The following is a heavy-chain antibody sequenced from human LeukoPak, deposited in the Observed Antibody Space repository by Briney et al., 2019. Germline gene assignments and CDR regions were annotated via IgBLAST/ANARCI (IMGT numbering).Heavy chain of an antibody. Sequence: GASVKVSCKASGGTFSSYAISWVRQAPGQGLEWMGRIIPIFGIANYAQKFQGRVTITADKPTSTAYMELSSLRSEDTAVYYCARDPVTTRFDPWGQGTLVTVSS. CDR3: ARDPVTTRFDP. J-gene: IGHJ5*02. V-gene: IGHV1-69*04. CDR1: GGTFSSYA. D-gene: IGHD4-17*01. CDR2: IIPIFGIA.